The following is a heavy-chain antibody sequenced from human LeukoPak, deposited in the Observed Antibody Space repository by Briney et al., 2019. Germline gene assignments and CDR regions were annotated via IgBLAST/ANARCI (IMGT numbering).Heavy chain of an antibody. J-gene: IGHJ4*02. D-gene: IGHD6-6*01. CDR1: GGSISSYY. Sequence: SETLSLTCTVSGGSISSYYWSWIRQPPGKGLERIGYIYYSGSTNYNPSLKSRVTISVDTSKNQFSLRLSSVTAADTAVYYCARQDKQYSSSSAPRYWGQGTLVTVSS. CDR2: IYYSGST. CDR3: ARQDKQYSSSSAPRY. V-gene: IGHV4-59*08.